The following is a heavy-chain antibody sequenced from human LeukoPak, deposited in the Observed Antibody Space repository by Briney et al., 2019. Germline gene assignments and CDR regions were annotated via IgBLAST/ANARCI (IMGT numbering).Heavy chain of an antibody. CDR1: GFTFSSYA. D-gene: IGHD6-13*01. Sequence: GGSLRLSCAASGFTFSSYAMSWVRQAPGKGLEWVSAISGRGGNTYYADSVKGRFTISRDNSKNTLYLQMNSLRAEDTAVYYCARMRSSSRDYWGQGTLVTVSS. CDR3: ARMRSSSRDY. CDR2: ISGRGGNT. J-gene: IGHJ4*02. V-gene: IGHV3-23*01.